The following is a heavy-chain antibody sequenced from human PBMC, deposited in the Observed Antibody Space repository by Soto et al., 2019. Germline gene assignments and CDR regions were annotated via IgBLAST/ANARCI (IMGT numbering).Heavy chain of an antibody. D-gene: IGHD3-3*01. CDR2: IRGDGDTT. V-gene: IGHV3-23*01. CDR3: AKGIRWEWGQNWFDS. CDR1: GFTFSRFA. Sequence: PGGSLRLSCAVSGFTFSRFAMSWVRQAPGKGLEWVSAIRGDGDTTSYADSVKGRFSISRDNSKNTLYLQMKTLTDEDTAVYYCAKGIRWEWGQNWFDSWGHRTLVTVSS. J-gene: IGHJ5*01.